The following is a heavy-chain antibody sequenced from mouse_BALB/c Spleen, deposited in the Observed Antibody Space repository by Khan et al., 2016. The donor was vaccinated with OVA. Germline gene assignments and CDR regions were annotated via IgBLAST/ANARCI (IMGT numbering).Heavy chain of an antibody. CDR1: GYSFTGYF. V-gene: IGHV1-20*02. Sequence: VQLQQSGPELVKPGASVKISCKASGYSFTGYFMNWVMQSHGKSLEWIGRINPHIGETFYNPKFKGKVTLTADESSSTAHMELRSLASEDSAVYYCARICGSDFDYWGQGTSLTVSS. CDR2: INPHIGET. J-gene: IGHJ2*02. CDR3: ARICGSDFDY. D-gene: IGHD1-1*01.